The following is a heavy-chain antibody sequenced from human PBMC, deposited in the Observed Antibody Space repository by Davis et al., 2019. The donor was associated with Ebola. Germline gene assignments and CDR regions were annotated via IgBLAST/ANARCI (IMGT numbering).Heavy chain of an antibody. CDR2: IYWDDDK. J-gene: IGHJ5*02. Sequence: SGPTLAKPTQTLTLTCTFSGFSLRTSGVGVGWVRQPPGKALEWLALIYWDDDKRYSPSLKSRLTITKDTSKNQVVLTMTNMDPVDTATYYCAHRPAGGPFDPWGQGTLVTVSS. V-gene: IGHV2-5*02. D-gene: IGHD3-16*01. CDR1: GFSLRTSGVG. CDR3: AHRPAGGPFDP.